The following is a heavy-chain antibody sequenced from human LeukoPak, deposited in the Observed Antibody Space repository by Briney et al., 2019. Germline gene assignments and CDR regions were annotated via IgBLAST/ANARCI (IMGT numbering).Heavy chain of an antibody. CDR3: ARLVLRYFDWLLPGVLNYGMDV. CDR1: GGSFSGYY. J-gene: IGHJ6*02. CDR2: INHSGST. Sequence: SSETLSLTCAVYGGSFSGYYWSWIRQPPGKGLEWIGEINHSGSTNYNPSLKSRVTISVDTSKNQFSLKLSSVTAADTAVYYCARLVLRYFDWLLPGVLNYGMDVWGQGTTVTVS. D-gene: IGHD3-9*01. V-gene: IGHV4-34*01.